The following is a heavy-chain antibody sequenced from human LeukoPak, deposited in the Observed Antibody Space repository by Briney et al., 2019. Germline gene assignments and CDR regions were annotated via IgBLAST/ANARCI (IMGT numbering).Heavy chain of an antibody. J-gene: IGHJ6*02. CDR2: MNPNSGNT. D-gene: IGHD1-26*01. Sequence: ASVKVSCKASGYTFTSYDINWVRQATGQGLEWMGWMNPNSGNTGYAQKFQGRVTITRNTSISTAYMELSSLRSEDTAVYYCARDDPPSVGPRLSQIKYYYYGMDVWGQGTTVTVSS. CDR1: GYTFTSYD. CDR3: ARDDPPSVGPRLSQIKYYYYGMDV. V-gene: IGHV1-8*03.